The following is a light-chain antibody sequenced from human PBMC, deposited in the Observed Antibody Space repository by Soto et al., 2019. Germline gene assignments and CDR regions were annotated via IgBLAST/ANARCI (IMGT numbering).Light chain of an antibody. CDR1: QSVTSNY. CDR2: GAS. Sequence: EIVLTQSPGTLSLSPGERATLSCGASQSVTSNYLAWYQQKPGQAPRLLIFGASIRVKGIPDRFIGSGSGTDFTLTISSLEPEDFAVYYCQHYVTSRTTFGQGTKVEVK. J-gene: IGKJ1*01. V-gene: IGKV3-20*01. CDR3: QHYVTSRTT.